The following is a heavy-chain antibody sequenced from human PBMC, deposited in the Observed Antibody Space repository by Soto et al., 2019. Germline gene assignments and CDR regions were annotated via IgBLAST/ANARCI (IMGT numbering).Heavy chain of an antibody. J-gene: IGHJ4*02. CDR1: GGSISSGDNY. CDR2: IYYSGST. D-gene: IGHD5-18*01. Sequence: SETLSLTCSVSGGSISSGDNYWTWIRQPPGKGLEWIGYIYYSGSTYYNPSLKSRVIISVDTSKNQFSLKVSSVTAADTAVYYCARVGVGYSYGYLDYWGQRMLVTVSS. CDR3: ARVGVGYSYGYLDY. V-gene: IGHV4-30-4*01.